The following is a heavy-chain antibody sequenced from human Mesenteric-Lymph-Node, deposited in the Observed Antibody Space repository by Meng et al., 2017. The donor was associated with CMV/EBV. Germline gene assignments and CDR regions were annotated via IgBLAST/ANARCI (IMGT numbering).Heavy chain of an antibody. CDR1: GYSFDHYG. V-gene: IGHV3-20*01. Sequence: GSLRLSCEASGYSFDHYGMSWVRQAPGKGLEWVSGINWNGDNTAYADSVRGRFTISRDNAKNSLSLQMDNLRAEDTAFYHCARGWEFDVSGGWWFAPWGQGTLVTVSS. J-gene: IGHJ5*02. CDR3: ARGWEFDVSGGWWFAP. CDR2: INWNGDNT. D-gene: IGHD3-10*01.